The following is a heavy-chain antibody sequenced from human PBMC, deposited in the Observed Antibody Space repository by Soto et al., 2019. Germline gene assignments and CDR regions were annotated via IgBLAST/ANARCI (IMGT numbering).Heavy chain of an antibody. CDR2: ISAYNGNT. J-gene: IGHJ4*02. Sequence: ASVKVSCKASGYTFTSYGISWVRPAPGQGLEWMGWISAYNGNTNYAQKLQGRVTMTTDTSTSTAYMELRSLRPDDTAVYYCARAGPRGYSGYDFDYWGQGTLVTVSS. V-gene: IGHV1-18*01. CDR1: GYTFTSYG. D-gene: IGHD5-12*01. CDR3: ARAGPRGYSGYDFDY.